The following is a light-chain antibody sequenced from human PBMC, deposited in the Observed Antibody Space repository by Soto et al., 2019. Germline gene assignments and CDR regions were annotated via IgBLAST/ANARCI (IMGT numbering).Light chain of an antibody. CDR2: EVT. CDR1: RSDVVYYDY. V-gene: IGLV2-14*01. Sequence: QSALTQPDSVSGSPGQSITISCTGTRSDVVYYDYVSWYQQHPGKAPKLMIYEVTNRPSGISNRFSGSKSGNTASLTISGLQAEDEADYYCSSYTRGTTVIFGGGTTLTVL. J-gene: IGLJ2*01. CDR3: SSYTRGTTVI.